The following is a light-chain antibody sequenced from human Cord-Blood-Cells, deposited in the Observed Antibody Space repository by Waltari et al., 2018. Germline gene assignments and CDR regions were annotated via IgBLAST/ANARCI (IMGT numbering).Light chain of an antibody. CDR2: GAS. J-gene: IGKJ3*01. Sequence: EIVMTQSQATMSVSPGERATLSCRASQSVSSNLSWYQQKPGQAPRLLIYGASTRATGIPARFSGSVSGTEFTLTISSLQSEDFAVYYCQQYNNWPTFGPGTKVDIK. CDR3: QQYNNWPT. V-gene: IGKV3-15*01. CDR1: QSVSSN.